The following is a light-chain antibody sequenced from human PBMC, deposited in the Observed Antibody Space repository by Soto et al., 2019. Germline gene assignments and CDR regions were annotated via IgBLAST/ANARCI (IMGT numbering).Light chain of an antibody. CDR2: GAT. CDR1: QSVSIL. Sequence: TLITQSRATLSVSPGERATLAWGASQSVSILLAWYQQKPGQAPRLLIHGATTRATGIPARFSGSGSGTEFTLTISSLQSEDFAGYDCQQYNNWPRTFGQGTKVDIK. CDR3: QQYNNWPRT. V-gene: IGKV3-15*01. J-gene: IGKJ1*01.